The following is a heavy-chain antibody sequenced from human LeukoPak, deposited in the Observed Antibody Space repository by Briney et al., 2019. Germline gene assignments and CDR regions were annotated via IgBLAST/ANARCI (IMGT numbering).Heavy chain of an antibody. CDR3: ARGRSGGSSTSCFDY. J-gene: IGHJ4*02. CDR1: GGSFSGYY. V-gene: IGHV4-34*01. D-gene: IGHD2-2*01. CDR2: TNHSGST. Sequence: PSETLSLTCAVYGGSFSGYYWSWIRQPPGKGLEWIGETNHSGSTNYNPSLKSRVTISVDTSKNQFSLKLSSVTAADTAVYYCARGRSGGSSTSCFDYWGQGTLVTVSS.